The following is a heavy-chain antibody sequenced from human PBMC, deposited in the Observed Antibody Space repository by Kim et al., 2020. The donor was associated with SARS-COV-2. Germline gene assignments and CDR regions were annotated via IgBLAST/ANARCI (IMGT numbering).Heavy chain of an antibody. CDR3: ARDRRSSWYPRQDHNWFDP. Sequence: ASVKVSCKASGYTFTSYAMNWVRQAPGQGLEWMGWINTNTGNPTYAQGFTGRFVFSLDTSVSTAYLQISSLKAEDTAVYYCARDRRSSWYPRQDHNWFDPWGQGTLVTVSS. CDR2: INTNTGNP. D-gene: IGHD6-13*01. J-gene: IGHJ5*02. V-gene: IGHV7-4-1*02. CDR1: GYTFTSYA.